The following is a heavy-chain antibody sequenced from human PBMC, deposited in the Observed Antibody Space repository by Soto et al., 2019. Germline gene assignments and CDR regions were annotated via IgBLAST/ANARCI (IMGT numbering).Heavy chain of an antibody. CDR3: ASLEWESTGYADY. D-gene: IGHD3-3*01. J-gene: IGHJ4*02. CDR1: GFTFGSNW. Sequence: EVQLVESGGGLVQPGGSLRLSCAASGFTFGSNWMSWVRQAPGKGLEWVANIKRDGSEKYYVDSVKGRFTISRDNAKTTLYLQMNSLRADDTAVYYCASLEWESTGYADYWGQGTLVTVSS. CDR2: IKRDGSEK. V-gene: IGHV3-7*03.